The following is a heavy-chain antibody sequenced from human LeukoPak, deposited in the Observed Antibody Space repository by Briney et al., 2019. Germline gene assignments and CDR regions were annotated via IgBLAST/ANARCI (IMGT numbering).Heavy chain of an antibody. CDR2: IYSTGST. D-gene: IGHD1-26*01. Sequence: SETLSLTCTVSGDSIRSYYWSWIRQPPGKGLEWIGYIYSTGSTNYNPSLKSRVTMSVDTSKNQFSLELSSVTAADTAVYYCARQPGIVVNWYFDLWGRGTLVTVSS. V-gene: IGHV4-59*08. CDR1: GDSIRSYY. J-gene: IGHJ2*01. CDR3: ARQPGIVVNWYFDL.